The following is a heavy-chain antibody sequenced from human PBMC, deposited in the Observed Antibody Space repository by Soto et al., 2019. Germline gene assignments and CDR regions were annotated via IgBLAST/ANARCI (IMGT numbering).Heavy chain of an antibody. CDR2: IKSKSSGWTI. Sequence: GGSLRLSCATSGFTFISAWMSWVRQAPGKGLEWVGRIKSKSSGWTIDYAAPVEGRFTISRDDSKNRLHLQMDSLKTEDTAVYYCSTETIAAFRGVLDYWGQGALVTVSS. CDR3: STETIAAFRGVLDY. CDR1: GFTFISAW. J-gene: IGHJ4*02. D-gene: IGHD3-16*01. V-gene: IGHV3-15*01.